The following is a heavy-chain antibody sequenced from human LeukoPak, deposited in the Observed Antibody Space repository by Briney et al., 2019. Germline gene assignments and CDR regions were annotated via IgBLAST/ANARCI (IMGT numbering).Heavy chain of an antibody. CDR1: GFTVSSNY. J-gene: IGHJ4*02. Sequence: PGGSLRLSCAVSGFTVSSNYMSWVRQAPGKGLEWVSVIYSGGNTDYVDSVKGRFTISRDNSKNTLYLQMNSLRAEDTAVYFCARWYVVVAAFDYWGQGTLATVSS. CDR3: ARWYVVVAAFDY. CDR2: IYSGGNT. D-gene: IGHD2-21*02. V-gene: IGHV3-66*02.